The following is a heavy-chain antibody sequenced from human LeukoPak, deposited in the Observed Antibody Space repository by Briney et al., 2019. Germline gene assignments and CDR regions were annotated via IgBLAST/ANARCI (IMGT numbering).Heavy chain of an antibody. J-gene: IGHJ4*02. Sequence: SETLSLTCTVSGGSIISSDYHWGRVRQPPGKGLEWIGTISYSGNTDYNPSLKSRVTISVDTSKNQFSLKLSSVTAADTAVYYCARWGYCSGGSCYFDYWGQGTLVTVSS. CDR2: ISYSGNT. CDR3: ARWGYCSGGSCYFDY. V-gene: IGHV4-39*07. D-gene: IGHD2-15*01. CDR1: GGSIISSDYH.